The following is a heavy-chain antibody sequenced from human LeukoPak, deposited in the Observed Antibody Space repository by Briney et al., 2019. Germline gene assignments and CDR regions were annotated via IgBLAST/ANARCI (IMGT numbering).Heavy chain of an antibody. D-gene: IGHD5-18*01. Sequence: SVKVSCKASGYTFTGYYMHWVRQAPGQGLEWMGGIIPIFGSSNYAQKFQGRVTITADESTTTAYMELSSLRSEDTAVYYCARVTHTELSTWFDPWGQGTLVTVSS. V-gene: IGHV1-69*13. CDR3: ARVTHTELSTWFDP. CDR1: GYTFTGYY. J-gene: IGHJ5*02. CDR2: IIPIFGSS.